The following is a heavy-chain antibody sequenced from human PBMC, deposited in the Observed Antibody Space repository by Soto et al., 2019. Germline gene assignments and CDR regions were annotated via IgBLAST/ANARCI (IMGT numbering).Heavy chain of an antibody. D-gene: IGHD3-3*01. J-gene: IGHJ6*02. Sequence: QVQLVQSGAEVKKPGASVKVSCKASGYTFTGYYMHWVRQAPGQGLEWMGWINPNSGGTNYAQKLQGWVTMTRDTSISTAYMELSRLRSDDTAVYYCARGGPYDFWSGYRLYYYYGMDVWGQGTTVTVSS. V-gene: IGHV1-2*04. CDR2: INPNSGGT. CDR3: ARGGPYDFWSGYRLYYYYGMDV. CDR1: GYTFTGYY.